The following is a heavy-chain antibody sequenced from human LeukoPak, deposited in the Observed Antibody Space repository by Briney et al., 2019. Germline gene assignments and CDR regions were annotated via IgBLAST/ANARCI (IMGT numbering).Heavy chain of an antibody. D-gene: IGHD4-23*01. J-gene: IGHJ4*02. CDR2: IKKDGSEI. Sequence: GRSLRLSCAASGFTFSNYWMSWVRQAPGQGLEWVATIKKDGSEIYYVDSVKGRLIISRDNANTSLYLQMNSLRAEDTAVYYCARLGGTSDCFDYWGQGNLVTVSS. V-gene: IGHV3-7*05. CDR3: ARLGGTSDCFDY. CDR1: GFTFSNYW.